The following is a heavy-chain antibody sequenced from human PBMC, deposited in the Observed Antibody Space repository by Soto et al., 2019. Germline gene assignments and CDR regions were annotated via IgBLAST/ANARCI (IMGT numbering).Heavy chain of an antibody. Sequence: PGGSLRLSCAASGFTFSSYSMNWVRQAPGKGLEWVSSISSSSSYIYYADSVKGRFTISRDNAKNSLYLQMNSLRAEDTAVYYCARDPTYYYDSSGPYWGQGXLVTVYS. CDR1: GFTFSSYS. D-gene: IGHD3-22*01. CDR2: ISSSSSYI. CDR3: ARDPTYYYDSSGPY. V-gene: IGHV3-21*01. J-gene: IGHJ4*02.